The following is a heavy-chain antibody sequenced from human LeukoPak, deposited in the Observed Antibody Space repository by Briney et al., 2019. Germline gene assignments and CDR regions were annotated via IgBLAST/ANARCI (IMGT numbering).Heavy chain of an antibody. CDR3: ATVQSDYYDSWNAFDI. CDR2: FDPEDGET. J-gene: IGHJ3*02. Sequence: ASVKVSCKVSGYTLTELSMHWVRQAPGKGLEWMGGFDPEDGETIYAQKFQGRVTMTEDTSTDTAYMELSSLRSEDTAVYYCATVQSDYYDSWNAFDIWGQGTMVTVSS. D-gene: IGHD3-22*01. V-gene: IGHV1-24*01. CDR1: GYTLTELS.